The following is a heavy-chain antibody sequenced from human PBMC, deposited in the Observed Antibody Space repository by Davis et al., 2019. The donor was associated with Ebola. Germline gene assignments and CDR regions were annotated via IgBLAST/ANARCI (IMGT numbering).Heavy chain of an antibody. V-gene: IGHV3-7*01. CDR1: GFSFSSYW. CDR2: IKQDGSEK. Sequence: GESLQISCAASGFSFSSYWMSWVRQAPGKGLEWVANIKQDGSEKDYVDSVKGRFTISRDNAKNALYLQMNSLRAEDTAVYYCAREVKGAEIVGATWLDYWGQGTLVTVSS. CDR3: AREVKGAEIVGATWLDY. D-gene: IGHD1-26*01. J-gene: IGHJ4*02.